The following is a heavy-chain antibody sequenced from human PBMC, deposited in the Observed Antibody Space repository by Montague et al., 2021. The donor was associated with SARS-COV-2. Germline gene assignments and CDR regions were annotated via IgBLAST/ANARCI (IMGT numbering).Heavy chain of an antibody. CDR3: ARGESYYDFWSGYDYGMDV. J-gene: IGHJ6*02. CDR1: GGSISSYY. D-gene: IGHD3-3*01. CDR2: IYYSGST. V-gene: IGHV4-59*01. Sequence: SETLSLTCTVSGGSISSYYWSWIRQPPGKGLEWIGYIYYSGSTNYNPSLKSRVTISVDTSKNQFSLKLSSVTAADTAVYYCARGESYYDFWSGYDYGMDVWGQGTTVTVSS.